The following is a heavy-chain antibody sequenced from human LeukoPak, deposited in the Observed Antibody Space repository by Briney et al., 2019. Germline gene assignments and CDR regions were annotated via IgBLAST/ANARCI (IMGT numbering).Heavy chain of an antibody. CDR2: ISSSGSTI. CDR3: AVSVGATSEWFDP. V-gene: IGHV3-11*04. D-gene: IGHD1-26*01. Sequence: GGSLRLSCAASGFTFSDYYMSWIRQAPGKGLEWVSYISSSGSTIYYADSVKCRFTISRDDAKNSLYLQMNSLRAEDTAVYYCAVSVGATSEWFDPRGQGTLVTVSS. J-gene: IGHJ5*02. CDR1: GFTFSDYY.